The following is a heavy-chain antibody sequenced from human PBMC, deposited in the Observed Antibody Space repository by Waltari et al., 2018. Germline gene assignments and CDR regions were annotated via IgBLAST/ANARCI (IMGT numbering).Heavy chain of an antibody. V-gene: IGHV3-48*03. CDR1: GFTFSSYE. CDR3: ANELGYCSGGSCPDY. CDR2: ISSSGSTI. Sequence: EVQLVESGGGLVQPGGSLRLSCAASGFTFSSYEMNWVRQAPGKGLEWVSYISSSGSTIYYAYSVKGRVTISRDNAKNSLYLQMNSLRAEDTAVYYCANELGYCSGGSCPDYWGQGTLVTVSS. J-gene: IGHJ4*02. D-gene: IGHD2-15*01.